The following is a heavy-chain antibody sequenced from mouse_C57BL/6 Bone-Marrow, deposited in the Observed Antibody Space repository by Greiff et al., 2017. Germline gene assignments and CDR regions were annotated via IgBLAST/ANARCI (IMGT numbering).Heavy chain of an antibody. CDR3: ARSRWLLGRVYFDY. J-gene: IGHJ2*01. D-gene: IGHD2-3*01. CDR1: GYTFTDYY. Sequence: EVKLQQSGPELVKPGASVKISCKASGYTFTDYYMNWVKQSHGKSLEWIGDINPNNGGTSYNQKFKGKATLTVDKSSSTAYMELRSLTSEDSAVYYCARSRWLLGRVYFDYWGQGTTLTVSS. V-gene: IGHV1-26*01. CDR2: INPNNGGT.